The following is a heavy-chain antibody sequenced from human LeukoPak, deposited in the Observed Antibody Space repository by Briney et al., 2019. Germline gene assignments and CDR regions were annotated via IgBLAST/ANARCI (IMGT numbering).Heavy chain of an antibody. CDR2: IYYSGST. J-gene: IGHJ5*02. V-gene: IGHV4-59*01. D-gene: IGHD6-19*01. CDR1: GGSISSYY. Sequence: SETLSLTCTVSGGSISSYYWSWIRQPPGKGLEWIGYIYYSGSTNYNPSLKSRVTISVDTSKNQFSLKLSSATAADTAVHYCAGGIAVAGIPSWGQGTLVTVSS. CDR3: AGGIAVAGIPS.